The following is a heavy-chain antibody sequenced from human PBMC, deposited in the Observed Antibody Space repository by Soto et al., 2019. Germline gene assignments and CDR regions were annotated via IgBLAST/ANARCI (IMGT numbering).Heavy chain of an antibody. CDR1: GFTFTSYW. Sequence: PGESLKISCKASGFTFTSYWIAWVRQMPGKGLEWRGIIYPGDSDTSYSPSFQGQVTISADKSINTAYLQWSSLKASDTAMYYCAKHEGYCSSTTCSNFDYWGQGTLVTVSS. J-gene: IGHJ4*02. D-gene: IGHD2-2*01. CDR3: AKHEGYCSSTTCSNFDY. CDR2: IYPGDSDT. V-gene: IGHV5-51*01.